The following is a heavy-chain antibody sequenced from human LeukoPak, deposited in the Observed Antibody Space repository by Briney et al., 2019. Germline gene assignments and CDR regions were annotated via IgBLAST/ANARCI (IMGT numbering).Heavy chain of an antibody. CDR2: ISGSGGST. V-gene: IGHV3-23*01. CDR3: AKDLRIGYYDSKPPWFDP. D-gene: IGHD3-22*01. Sequence: GGSLRLSCAASGFTVSSNYMSWVRQAPGEGLEWVSAISGSGGSTYYADSVKGRFTISRDNSKNTLYLQMNSLRAEDTAVYYCAKDLRIGYYDSKPPWFDPWGQGTLVTVSS. J-gene: IGHJ5*02. CDR1: GFTVSSNY.